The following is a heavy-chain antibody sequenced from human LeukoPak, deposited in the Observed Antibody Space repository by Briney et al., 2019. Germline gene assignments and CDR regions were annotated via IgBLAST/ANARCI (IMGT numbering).Heavy chain of an antibody. D-gene: IGHD1-26*01. CDR2: INPNGGGT. CDR1: GYIFTGYY. J-gene: IGHJ5*02. V-gene: IGHV1-2*06. CDR3: AREIRRGAGDWFDP. Sequence: ASVKVSCKASGYIFTGYYIHWVRQAPVQGLEWMGRINPNGGGTNYAQKFQGRVTVTGDTSISTAYMELSRLRSDDTAVYYCAREIRRGAGDWFDPWGQGTLVTVSS.